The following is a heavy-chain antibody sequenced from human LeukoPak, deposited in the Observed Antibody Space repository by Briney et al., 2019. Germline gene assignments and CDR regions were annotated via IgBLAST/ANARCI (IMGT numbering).Heavy chain of an antibody. V-gene: IGHV3-33*06. Sequence: PGRSLRLSCAASGFTFSSYGMHWVRQAPGKGLEWVAVIWYDGSNKYYADSVKGRFTISRDNSKNTLYLQMNSPRAEDTAVCYCAKNPRSYDSSGYYYPDPWGQGTLVTVSS. CDR2: IWYDGSNK. J-gene: IGHJ5*02. D-gene: IGHD3-22*01. CDR1: GFTFSSYG. CDR3: AKNPRSYDSSGYYYPDP.